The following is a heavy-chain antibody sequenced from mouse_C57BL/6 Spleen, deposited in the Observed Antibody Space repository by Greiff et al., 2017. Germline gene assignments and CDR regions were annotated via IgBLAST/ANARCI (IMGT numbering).Heavy chain of an antibody. Sequence: VQLQQSGAELVRPGASVTLSCKASGYTFTDYEMHWVKQTPVHGLEWIGAIDPETGGTAYNQKFKGKAILTADKSSSTAYMELRSLTSEDSAVYYCTRGSSYKYWYFDVWGTGTTVTVSS. J-gene: IGHJ1*03. CDR3: TRGSSYKYWYFDV. V-gene: IGHV1-15*01. CDR2: IDPETGGT. D-gene: IGHD1-1*01. CDR1: GYTFTDYE.